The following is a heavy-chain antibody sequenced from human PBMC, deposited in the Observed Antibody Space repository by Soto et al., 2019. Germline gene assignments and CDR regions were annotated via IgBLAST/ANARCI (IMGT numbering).Heavy chain of an antibody. CDR3: ARLYGSRGPFDY. D-gene: IGHD6-13*01. Sequence: QVQLQQWGAGLLKPSETLSLTCAVYGWSFSGYYWSWIRQPPGKGLEWIGEIKHRGITNYNPSLNSRVTISADTSKNQSSLKLSSVTAADTAVYYCARLYGSRGPFDYWGQGTLVTVSS. CDR2: IKHRGIT. V-gene: IGHV4-34*01. CDR1: GWSFSGYY. J-gene: IGHJ4*02.